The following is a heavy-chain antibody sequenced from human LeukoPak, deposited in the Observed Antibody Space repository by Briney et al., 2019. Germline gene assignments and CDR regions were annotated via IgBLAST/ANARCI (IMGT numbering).Heavy chain of an antibody. Sequence: PGGSLRLSCAASGFSFSNHGMHWVRQAPGKRLEWVAVIWDDGNNKRYANSVNGRFTISRDNSENTLYLQINGLTADDTAMYYCARDSYQDYYGRFDPWGQGTLVIVSS. CDR1: GFSFSNHG. CDR2: IWDDGNNK. CDR3: ARDSYQDYYGRFDP. V-gene: IGHV3-33*01. J-gene: IGHJ5*02. D-gene: IGHD3-10*01.